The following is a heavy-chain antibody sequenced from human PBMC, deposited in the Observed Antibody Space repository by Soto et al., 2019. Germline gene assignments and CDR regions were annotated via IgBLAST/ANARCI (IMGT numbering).Heavy chain of an antibody. J-gene: IGHJ4*02. CDR3: ARDRSSGWYTLDY. CDR1: GFTVSSNY. Sequence: EVQLVESGGGLVQPGGSLRLSCAVSGFTVSSNYMSWVRQAPGKGLEWLSGIYSGSTTYYADSVQGRFTISRDNSKNTLYLEMNSLRVEDTAGYYCARDRSSGWYTLDYWGQGTLVTVSS. V-gene: IGHV3-66*01. CDR2: IYSGSTT. D-gene: IGHD6-19*01.